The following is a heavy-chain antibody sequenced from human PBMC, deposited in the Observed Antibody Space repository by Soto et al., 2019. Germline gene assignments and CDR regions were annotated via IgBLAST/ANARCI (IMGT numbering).Heavy chain of an antibody. Sequence: QVQLQESGPVLVKPSQTLSLTCTVSGGSIRSGGYYWSWIRQHPGKGLEWIGYIYYSGSTYYNPSLKSRVTISVDKSKNQFSLKLSSVTAADTAVYYCARRGFGEHNWFDHWGQGTLVTVSS. V-gene: IGHV4-31*03. J-gene: IGHJ5*02. CDR1: GGSIRSGGYY. D-gene: IGHD3-10*01. CDR3: ARRGFGEHNWFDH. CDR2: IYYSGST.